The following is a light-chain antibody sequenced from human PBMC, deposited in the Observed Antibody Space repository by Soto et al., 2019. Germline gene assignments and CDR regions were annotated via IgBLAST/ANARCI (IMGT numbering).Light chain of an antibody. CDR2: QAS. V-gene: IGKV1-5*03. CDR3: QQYSSHST. Sequence: DIQMTQSPSTLSASVGDRVTITCRASQSTNSYLAWYQQKPGKAPKLLIYQASSLENGVPSRFSGSGSGTEFSLTISSLQPDDFATCYCQQYSSHSTFGQGTKVDI. J-gene: IGKJ1*01. CDR1: QSTNSY.